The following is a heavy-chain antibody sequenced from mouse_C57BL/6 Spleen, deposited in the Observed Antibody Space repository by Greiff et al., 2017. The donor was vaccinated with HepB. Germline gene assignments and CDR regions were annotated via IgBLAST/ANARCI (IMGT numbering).Heavy chain of an antibody. Sequence: VQLQQSGAELVRPGASVKLSCTASGFNIKDYYMHWVKQRPEQGLEWIGRIDPEDGDTEYAPKFQGKATMTADTSSNTADLQLSSLASEDTAVYYCTTHDGYYRFAYWGQGTLVTVSA. CDR2: IDPEDGDT. V-gene: IGHV14-1*01. J-gene: IGHJ3*01. CDR3: TTHDGYYRFAY. CDR1: GFNIKDYY. D-gene: IGHD2-3*01.